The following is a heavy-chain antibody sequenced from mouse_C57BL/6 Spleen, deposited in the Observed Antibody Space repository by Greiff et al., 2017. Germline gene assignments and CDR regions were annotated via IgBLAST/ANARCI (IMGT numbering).Heavy chain of an antibody. J-gene: IGHJ3*01. CDR3: ARQRDYSNYEGFAY. D-gene: IGHD2-5*01. V-gene: IGHV5-6*01. CDR2: ISSGGSYT. Sequence: EVQLQESGGDLVKPGGSLKLSCAASGFTFSSYGMSWVRQTPDKRLEWVATISSGGSYTYYPDSVKGRFTISRDNAKNTLYLQMSSLKSEDTAMYYCARQRDYSNYEGFAYWGQGTLVTVSA. CDR1: GFTFSSYG.